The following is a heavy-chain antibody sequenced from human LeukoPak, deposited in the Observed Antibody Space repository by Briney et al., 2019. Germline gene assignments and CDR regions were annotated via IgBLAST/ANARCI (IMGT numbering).Heavy chain of an antibody. J-gene: IGHJ3*02. CDR2: ISYIGSN. CDR3: ARDLVTVTKGFVI. V-gene: IGHV4-59*11. Sequence: SETLSLTCAVSADPFSSHYWTWIRQAPGKGLEWIGYISYIGSNNYNHSLKSRVTISIDTSKNQFALKMGPVTTADTAVYYCARDLVTVTKGFVIWGQGTMVSVSS. CDR1: ADPFSSHY. D-gene: IGHD4-17*01.